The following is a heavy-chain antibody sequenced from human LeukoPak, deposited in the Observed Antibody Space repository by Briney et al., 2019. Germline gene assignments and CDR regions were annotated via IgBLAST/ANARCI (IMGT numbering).Heavy chain of an antibody. CDR1: GFTFSSYS. CDR2: ISSSSSYI. V-gene: IGHV3-21*01. D-gene: IGHD2-15*01. J-gene: IGHJ4*02. CDR3: AKDLGHCSGGSCFRFDY. Sequence: GGSLRLSCAASGFTFSSYSMNWVRQAPGKGLEWVSSISSSSSYIYYADSVKGRFTISRDNAKNSLYLQMNSLRAEDTAVYYCAKDLGHCSGGSCFRFDYWGQGTLVTVSS.